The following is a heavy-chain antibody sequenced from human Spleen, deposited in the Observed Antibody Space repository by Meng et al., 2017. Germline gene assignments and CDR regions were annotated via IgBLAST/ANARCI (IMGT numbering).Heavy chain of an antibody. Sequence: SETLSLTCTVSGGSISSYYWSWIRQPAGKGLEWIGRIYTTGTTNYNPSLRSRVTISLDTSKNQFSLRLNSVTAADTAVYYFARGPTTMAHDFDYWGQGNRV. D-gene: IGHD4-11*01. J-gene: IGHJ4*02. CDR2: IYTTGTT. CDR3: ARGPTTMAHDFDY. CDR1: GGSISSYY. V-gene: IGHV4-4*07.